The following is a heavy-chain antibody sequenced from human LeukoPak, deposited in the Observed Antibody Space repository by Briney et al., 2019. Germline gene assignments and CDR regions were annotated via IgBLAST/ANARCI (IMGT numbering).Heavy chain of an antibody. D-gene: IGHD5-18*01. Sequence: GGSLRLSCVASGFTFSDYYMSWIRQAPGKGLEWVSYISGRNYTTYADSVKGRFTISRDNSKNTLYLQMNSLRAEDTAVYFCASGKYRYGDNWFDPWGQGTLVTVSS. CDR3: ASGKYRYGDNWFDP. J-gene: IGHJ5*02. CDR1: GFTFSDYY. CDR2: ISGRNYT. V-gene: IGHV3-11*06.